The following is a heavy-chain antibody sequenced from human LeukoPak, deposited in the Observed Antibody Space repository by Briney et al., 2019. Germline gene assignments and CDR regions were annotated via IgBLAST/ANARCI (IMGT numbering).Heavy chain of an antibody. V-gene: IGHV3-23*01. CDR3: VRGGRYSTARRWYFSCEN. CDR1: GFTFSSYA. D-gene: IGHD2-8*02. J-gene: IGHJ1*01. CDR2: ISGSGGST. Sequence: PGGSLRLSCAASGFTFSSYAMSWVRQAPGKGLEWVSAISGSGGSTYYADSVKGRFTISRDNSKNTLYLQMNSLRAEDTAVYYCVRGGRYSTARRWYFSCENWGEGTPVTVSS.